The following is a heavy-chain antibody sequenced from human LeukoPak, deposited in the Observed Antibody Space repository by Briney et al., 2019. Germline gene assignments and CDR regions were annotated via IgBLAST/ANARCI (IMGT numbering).Heavy chain of an antibody. V-gene: IGHV5-51*01. CDR3: ARFHASGTSSYFDC. CDR1: GYNFRTYW. CDR2: IYPGNSDT. D-gene: IGHD3-16*01. Sequence: GESLKISCISSGYNFRTYWIGWVRQMPGKGLEWMGIIYPGNSDTRNSPSFQGQVTISVDKSINTAYLQWSILKASDTAMYYCARFHASGTSSYFDCWSQGTPVTVSS. J-gene: IGHJ4*02.